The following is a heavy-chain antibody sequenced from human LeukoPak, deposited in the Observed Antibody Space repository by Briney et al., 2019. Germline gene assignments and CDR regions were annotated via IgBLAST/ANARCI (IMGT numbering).Heavy chain of an antibody. CDR1: GYTFTGYN. J-gene: IGHJ4*02. V-gene: IGHV1-2*02. CDR3: ARALGMAVAGSAGY. Sequence: GASVKVSRKASGYTFTGYNIHWVRQAPGQGLEWMGWINPNTGGTTFAQKFQGRVTMTRDTSISTAYMELSSLRSDDTAVYYCARALGMAVAGSAGYWGQGTLVTVSS. CDR2: INPNTGGT. D-gene: IGHD6-19*01.